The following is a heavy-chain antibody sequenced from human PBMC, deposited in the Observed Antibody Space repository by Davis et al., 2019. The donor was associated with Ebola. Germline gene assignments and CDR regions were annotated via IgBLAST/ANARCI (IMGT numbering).Heavy chain of an antibody. J-gene: IGHJ5*02. CDR1: GGSFSGYY. V-gene: IGHV4-34*01. CDR2: IYFSGIA. Sequence: MPSETLSLTCAVYGGSFSGYYWGWIRQPPGKGLEWIGYIYFSGIAFYNPSLQSRVTISVDASKKQFSLKLNSVTAADTAVYYCARNKPVFGFWFDPWGQGTLVTVSS. D-gene: IGHD3-16*01. CDR3: ARNKPVFGFWFDP.